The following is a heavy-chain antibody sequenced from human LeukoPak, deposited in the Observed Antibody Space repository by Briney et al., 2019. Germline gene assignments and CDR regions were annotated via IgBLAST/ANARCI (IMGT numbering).Heavy chain of an antibody. CDR3: ARARGTVAIDY. J-gene: IGHJ4*02. CDR1: GGSISSSSYY. V-gene: IGHV4-39*07. D-gene: IGHD5-12*01. CDR2: IYYSGST. Sequence: PSETLSLTCTVSGGSISSSSYYWGWIRQPPGKGLEWIGSIYYSGSTYYNPSLKTRVTILADTSKNQFSLKMRSVTAADTAVYYCARARGTVAIDYWGQGTLVTVSS.